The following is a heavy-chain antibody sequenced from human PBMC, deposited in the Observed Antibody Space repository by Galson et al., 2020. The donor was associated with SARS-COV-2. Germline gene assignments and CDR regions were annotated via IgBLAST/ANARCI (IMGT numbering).Heavy chain of an antibody. CDR2: INWNGRSF. Sequence: GGSLRLSCAASGFTFDDYGMHWVRLSPGKGLEWVSGINWNGRSFGYADSVKGRFAISRDNAKNSLYLQMDNLRREDTALYYCTKGIQTGYSSRPSWFDPWGQGTLVTVSS. CDR3: TKGIQTGYSSRPSWFDP. CDR1: GFTFDDYG. D-gene: IGHD6-13*01. V-gene: IGHV3-9*01. J-gene: IGHJ5*02.